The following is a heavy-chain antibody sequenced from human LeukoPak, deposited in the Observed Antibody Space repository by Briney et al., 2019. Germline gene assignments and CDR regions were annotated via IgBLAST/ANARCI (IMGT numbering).Heavy chain of an antibody. CDR2: INPNSGGT. D-gene: IGHD6-6*01. J-gene: IGHJ5*02. Sequence: ASVKVSCKASGYTFTGYYMHWVRQAPGQGLEWMGWINPNSGGTNYAQKFQGRVTMTRDTSISTAYMELSRLRSDDTAVYYCARTWSLIAACRWVNWFDPWGRGTLVTVSS. CDR1: GYTFTGYY. V-gene: IGHV1-2*02. CDR3: ARTWSLIAACRWVNWFDP.